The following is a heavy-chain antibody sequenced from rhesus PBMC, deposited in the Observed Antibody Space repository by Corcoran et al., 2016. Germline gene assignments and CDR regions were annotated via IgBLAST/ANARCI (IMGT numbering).Heavy chain of an antibody. J-gene: IGHJ6*01. D-gene: IGHD2-33*01. CDR2: IISGGGSK. CDR3: AKRVGDVADTYGLDS. CDR1: GFTLDSYW. V-gene: IGHV3S25*01. Sequence: EAQLVESGGGLTNPGRSLSLSGAPSGFTLDSYWMTLPPQARGKGIGCVSAIISGGGSKSYADAVEGRFTNTRDNSKTTLSRQVTGLGAEDTAVYYCAKRVGDVADTYGLDSWGQGVVVTVSS.